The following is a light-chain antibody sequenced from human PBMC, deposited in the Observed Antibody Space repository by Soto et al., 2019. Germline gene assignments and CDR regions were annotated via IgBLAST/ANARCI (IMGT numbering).Light chain of an antibody. CDR3: QKYTSARSIT. V-gene: IGKV1-27*01. Sequence: IQSTQSTSSLSASVGDRVTITCRASQGISNYLAWYQQKPGKVPKLLIYAASTLQSGVPSRFSGSGSGTDFTLTISSLQPEDVATCYCQKYTSARSITFGQGTRLAI. J-gene: IGKJ5*01. CDR1: QGISNY. CDR2: AAS.